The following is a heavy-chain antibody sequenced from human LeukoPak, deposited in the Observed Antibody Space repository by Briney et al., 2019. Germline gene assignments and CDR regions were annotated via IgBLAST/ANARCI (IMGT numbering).Heavy chain of an antibody. CDR3: ARDYPNLGELLNWFDP. CDR2: IIPIFGTA. D-gene: IGHD3-16*01. Sequence: ASVKVSCKASGGTLSSYAISWVRQAPGQGLEWMGGIIPIFGTANYAQKFQGRVTITADESTSTAYMELSSLRSEDTAVYYCARDYPNLGELLNWFDPWGQGTLVTVSS. CDR1: GGTLSSYA. V-gene: IGHV1-69*01. J-gene: IGHJ5*02.